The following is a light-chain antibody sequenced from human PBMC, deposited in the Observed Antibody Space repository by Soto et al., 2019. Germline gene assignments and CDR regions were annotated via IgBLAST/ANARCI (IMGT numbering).Light chain of an antibody. CDR1: QSVSSSY. J-gene: IGKJ3*01. Sequence: EIVLTQSPGTLSLSPGERATLSCRASQSVSSSYLAWYQQKPGQAPRLLSYGASSRATGIQDRFSGSGSGADFTLTISRLEPEDFAVYSCKQYGSLWFTFGPGTKVDIK. CDR2: GAS. V-gene: IGKV3-20*01. CDR3: KQYGSLWFT.